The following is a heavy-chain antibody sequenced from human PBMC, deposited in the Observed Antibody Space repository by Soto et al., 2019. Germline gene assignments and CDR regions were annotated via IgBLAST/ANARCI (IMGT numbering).Heavy chain of an antibody. CDR2: TFFRSKWYN. CDR3: ARAGTASIGLRTYFYC. J-gene: IGHJ4*02. D-gene: IGHD2-8*01. CDR1: GDTVSTTTTA. V-gene: IGHV6-1*01. Sequence: SQTLSLTCAISGDTVSTTTTAWNWIRQSPSRGLEWLGRTFFRSKWYNDYAESVKGRIIISPDTSKNQCSLQLTSVTPEDAGVYYCARAGTASIGLRTYFYCWRQRFLVTVSS.